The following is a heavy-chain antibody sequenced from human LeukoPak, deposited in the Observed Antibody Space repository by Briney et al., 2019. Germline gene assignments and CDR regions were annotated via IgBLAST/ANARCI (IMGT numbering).Heavy chain of an antibody. CDR2: MYHNGST. CDR3: ARARAPVTRISSFDI. J-gene: IGHJ3*02. CDR1: GGSISSISYY. Sequence: SETLSLTCTVSGGSISSISYYWGWIRQPPGKGLEWIGSMYHNGSTYYNPSLKSRVTISVDTSKNQFSLKLTSVTAADTAVYYCARARAPVTRISSFDIWGQGTMVTVSS. V-gene: IGHV4-39*01. D-gene: IGHD4-17*01.